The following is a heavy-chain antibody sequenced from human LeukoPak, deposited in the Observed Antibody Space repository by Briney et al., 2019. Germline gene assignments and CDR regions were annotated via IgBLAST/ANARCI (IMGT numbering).Heavy chain of an antibody. J-gene: IGHJ4*02. Sequence: ASVKVSCKASGYPFTGNYMHWVRQAPGQGLEWMGRINPNSGGTNYAQKFQGRVTMTRDTSISTAYMELSRLRSDDTAVYYRARDFYYVWVTTLTIHYWGQGTLVTVSS. V-gene: IGHV1-2*06. CDR2: INPNSGGT. D-gene: IGHD3-16*01. CDR1: GYPFTGNY. CDR3: ARDFYYVWVTTLTIHY.